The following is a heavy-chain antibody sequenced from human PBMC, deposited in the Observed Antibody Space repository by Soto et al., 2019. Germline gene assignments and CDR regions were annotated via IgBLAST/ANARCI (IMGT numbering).Heavy chain of an antibody. J-gene: IGHJ4*02. CDR1: GGSISVYY. D-gene: IGHD1-26*01. Sequence: LSLTCTISGGSISVYYWSWIRQPPGQALEWIGYIYDSGSPYYNPSLRSRVIISADTSKNQISLKLPSATAADTAVYYCARGVGSSPPRYWGRGTLVTVSS. V-gene: IGHV4-59*01. CDR2: IYDSGSP. CDR3: ARGVGSSPPRY.